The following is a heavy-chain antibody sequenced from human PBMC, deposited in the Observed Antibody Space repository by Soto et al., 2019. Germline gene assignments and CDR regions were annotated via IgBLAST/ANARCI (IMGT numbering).Heavy chain of an antibody. CDR1: GFSLSTTVVG. J-gene: IGHJ4*02. Sequence: QITLRESGPARVRPTQPLTLTCVFSGFSLSTTVVGVGWLRQPPGKTLACLALIYWDDDKRHNPSLKSRLAITKDTSKNQVALTITNVDPVDTATYFCVHRAAVQANWDGGYVDSWGQGALVTVSS. CDR3: VHRAAVQANWDGGYVDS. CDR2: IYWDDDK. V-gene: IGHV2-5*02. D-gene: IGHD1-1*01.